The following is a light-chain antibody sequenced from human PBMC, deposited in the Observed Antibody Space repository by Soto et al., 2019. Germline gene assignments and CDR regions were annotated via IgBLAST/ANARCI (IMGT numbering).Light chain of an antibody. CDR1: QSVNSN. CDR3: QQYNNWPPIT. J-gene: IGKJ5*01. Sequence: DIVMTQSPGTLSVSPGERATLSCRASQSVNSNLAWYQQKPGHTPRLLIYGASTRATGIPARFSGSGSGTEFTLTISSLQSEDFAVYYCQQYNNWPPITFGQGTRLEIK. V-gene: IGKV3-15*01. CDR2: GAS.